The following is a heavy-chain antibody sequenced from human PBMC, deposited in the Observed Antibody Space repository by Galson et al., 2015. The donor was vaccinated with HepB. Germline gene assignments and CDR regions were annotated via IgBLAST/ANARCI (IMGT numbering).Heavy chain of an antibody. J-gene: IGHJ6*02. CDR2: IDWDDDK. Sequence: PALVKPTQTLTLTCTFSGFSLSTSGMCVSWIRQPPGKALEWLARIDWDDDKYYSTSLKTRLTISKDTSKNQVVLTMTNMDPVDTATYCCARIGSYGATNDYYYYGMDVWGQGTTVTVSS. D-gene: IGHD4-17*01. CDR1: GFSLSTSGMC. V-gene: IGHV2-70*11. CDR3: ARIGSYGATNDYYYYGMDV.